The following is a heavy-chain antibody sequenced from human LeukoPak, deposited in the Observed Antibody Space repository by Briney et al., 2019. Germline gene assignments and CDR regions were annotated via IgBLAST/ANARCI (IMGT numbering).Heavy chain of an antibody. D-gene: IGHD3-16*01. CDR1: GFTFSHYG. J-gene: IGHJ4*02. Sequence: PGGSLRLSCSPSGFTFSHYGMHWVRQAPGKGLEWVAFIRFDASDKNLADSVKGRFAISRDNSKNTLYLEINSLRTDDTAVYYCAKDPGGLFRHFDYWGQGTLVTASS. CDR2: IRFDASDK. V-gene: IGHV3-30*02. CDR3: AKDPGGLFRHFDY.